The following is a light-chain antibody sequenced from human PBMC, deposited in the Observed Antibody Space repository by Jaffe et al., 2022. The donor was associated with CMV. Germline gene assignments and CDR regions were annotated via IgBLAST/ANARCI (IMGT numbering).Light chain of an antibody. CDR1: SSNIGAGYD. J-gene: IGLJ3*02. V-gene: IGLV1-40*01. CDR3: QSYDGSLSGSRV. Sequence: QSVLTQPPSVSGAPGQRVTISCSGSSSNIGAGYDVHWYQHLPGTAPKLLIYDNNNRPSGVPDRFSGSKSGTSASLAITGLQAEDEADYYCQSYDGSLSGSRVFGGRTKLTVL. CDR2: DNN.